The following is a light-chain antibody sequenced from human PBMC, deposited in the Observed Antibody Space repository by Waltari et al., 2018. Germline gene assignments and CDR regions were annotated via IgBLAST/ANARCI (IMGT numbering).Light chain of an antibody. CDR2: DVT. V-gene: IGLV2-14*03. CDR1: NSDIGASNH. Sequence: QSALTQPASVSGSPGQSITISCTGTNSDIGASNHVPWYQQHPGKAPILIIFDVTFRSAGVSHRFSGSKSGNTASLTISGLQAEDEADYFCASYIGSALELFGGGTRLTVL. J-gene: IGLJ3*02. CDR3: ASYIGSALEL.